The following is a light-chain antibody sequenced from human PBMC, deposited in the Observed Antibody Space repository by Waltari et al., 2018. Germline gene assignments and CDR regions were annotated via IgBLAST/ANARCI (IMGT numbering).Light chain of an antibody. Sequence: ERVMTQSPATLSVSPGERATLSCRASQSVSSSLAWYQQKPGQAPRLLIYGASTRATGIPARFSGSGSGTEFTLTISSLQSEDFAVYYCQQYNNWPPYTFGQGPSWRSN. CDR1: QSVSSS. CDR3: QQYNNWPPYT. CDR2: GAS. J-gene: IGKJ2*01. V-gene: IGKV3-15*01.